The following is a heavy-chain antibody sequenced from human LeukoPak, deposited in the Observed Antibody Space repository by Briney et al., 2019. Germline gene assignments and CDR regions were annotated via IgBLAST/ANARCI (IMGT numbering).Heavy chain of an antibody. V-gene: IGHV1-8*01. CDR3: ARGPSTRYYGSGSYSLVLRFDP. D-gene: IGHD3-10*01. Sequence: ASVKVSCKASGYTFASYDINWVRQATGQGLEWMGWMNPNSGNTGYAQKFQGRVTMTRNTSISTAYMELSSLRSEDTAVYYCARGPSTRYYGSGSYSLVLRFDPWGQGTLVTVSS. CDR2: MNPNSGNT. J-gene: IGHJ5*02. CDR1: GYTFASYD.